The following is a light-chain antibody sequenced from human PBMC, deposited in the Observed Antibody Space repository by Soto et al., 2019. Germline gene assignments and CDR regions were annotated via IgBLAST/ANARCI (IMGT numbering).Light chain of an antibody. J-gene: IGLJ1*01. CDR3: QSYDSSLSGSYV. Sequence: QSVLTQPPSVSGAPGQMVTISCTGSSSNIGAGYDVHWYQQLPGTAPKLLIYGNSNRPSGVPDRFSGSKSGTSASLGITGLQAEDEADYYCQSYDSSLSGSYVFGTGNKLTV. V-gene: IGLV1-40*01. CDR1: SSNIGAGYD. CDR2: GNS.